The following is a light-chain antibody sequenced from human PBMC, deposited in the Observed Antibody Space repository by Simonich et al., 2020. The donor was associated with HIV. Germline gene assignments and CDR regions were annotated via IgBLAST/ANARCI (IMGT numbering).Light chain of an antibody. CDR1: QSVSSSY. V-gene: IGKV3D-20*02. Sequence: EIVLTQSPGTLSLSPGERATLSCRASQSVSSSYLAWYQQKPGQAPRLLIYDASNRATGIPARFSGTGSGTDCTLTISSLEPEDFAVYYCQQRSNWEGTFGGGTKVEIK. J-gene: IGKJ4*01. CDR2: DAS. CDR3: QQRSNWEGT.